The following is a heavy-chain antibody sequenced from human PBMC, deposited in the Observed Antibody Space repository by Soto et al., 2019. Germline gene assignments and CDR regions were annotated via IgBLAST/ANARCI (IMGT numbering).Heavy chain of an antibody. Sequence: GGSLRLSCAASGFTFSSYWMHWVRQAPGKGLVWVSRISIDGTSTNYADSVNGRFTISRDNAQNTLYLRMNNLRAEDTAVYYCTRAAAGTLDFDYWGQGTLVTVSS. CDR2: ISIDGTST. CDR1: GFTFSSYW. V-gene: IGHV3-74*01. D-gene: IGHD6-13*01. CDR3: TRAAAGTLDFDY. J-gene: IGHJ4*02.